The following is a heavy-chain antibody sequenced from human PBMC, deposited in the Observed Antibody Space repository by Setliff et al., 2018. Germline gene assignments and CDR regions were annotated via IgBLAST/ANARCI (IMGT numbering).Heavy chain of an antibody. CDR3: ASFIIGGWQNWFDP. V-gene: IGHV1-18*01. CDR2: ISAYNGNT. CDR1: GGTFSTYG. J-gene: IGHJ5*02. D-gene: IGHD6-19*01. Sequence: ASVKVSCKASGGTFSTYGISWVRQAPGQGLEWMGWISAYNGNTNYAQRFQGRVTMTTDTSTSTAYMELRSLRSDDTAVYYCASFIIGGWQNWFDPWGHGTLVTVSS.